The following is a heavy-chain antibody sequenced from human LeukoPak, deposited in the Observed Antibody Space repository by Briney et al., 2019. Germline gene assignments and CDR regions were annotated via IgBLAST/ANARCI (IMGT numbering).Heavy chain of an antibody. V-gene: IGHV1-2*02. J-gene: IGHJ4*02. CDR2: INPNSGGT. D-gene: IGHD2-15*01. CDR1: GYTFTGYY. CDR3: ARNCSGGSCYWWYFDY. Sequence: ASVKVSCKASGYTFTGYYMHWVRQAPGQGLEWMGWINPNSGGTNYAQKFQGRVTMTRDTSISTAYMELRSLRSDDTAVYYCARNCSGGSCYWWYFDYWGQGTLVTVSS.